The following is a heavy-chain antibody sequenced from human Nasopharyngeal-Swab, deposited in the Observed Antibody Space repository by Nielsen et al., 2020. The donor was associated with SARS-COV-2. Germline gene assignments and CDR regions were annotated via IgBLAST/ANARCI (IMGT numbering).Heavy chain of an antibody. J-gene: IGHJ6*02. CDR1: GFTVSSNY. CDR2: IYSGGST. Sequence: GESLKISCAASGFTVSSNYMSWVRQAQGKGLEWVSVIYSGGSTYYADSVKGRFTISRDNSKNTLYLQMNSLRAEDTAVYYCARERRAYSSGDGYYYYGMDVWGQGTTVTVSS. V-gene: IGHV3-66*01. CDR3: ARERRAYSSGDGYYYYGMDV. D-gene: IGHD6-19*01.